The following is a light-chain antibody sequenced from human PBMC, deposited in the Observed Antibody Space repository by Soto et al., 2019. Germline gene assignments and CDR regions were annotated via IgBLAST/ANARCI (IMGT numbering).Light chain of an antibody. CDR3: QQRSNWPPIT. CDR1: QSVSSY. V-gene: IGKV3-11*01. CDR2: DAS. Sequence: EIVLKQSPGTLSLSPGERATLSCRASQSVSSYLAWYQQKPGQAPRLLIYDASNRAAGVPARFSGSGSGTDFTLIISSVEPEDFAVYYCQQRSNWPPITFGQGTRLEIK. J-gene: IGKJ5*01.